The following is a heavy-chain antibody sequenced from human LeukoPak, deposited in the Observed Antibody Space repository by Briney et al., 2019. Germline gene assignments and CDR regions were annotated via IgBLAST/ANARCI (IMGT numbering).Heavy chain of an antibody. CDR2: IKQDGSEK. CDR3: AREGNYYDSSGYDAFDI. Sequence: QPGRSLRLSCAASGFTFSSYWMSWVRQAPGKGLEWVANIKQDGSEKYYVDSVKGRFTISRDNAKNSLYLQMNSLRAEDTAVYYCAREGNYYDSSGYDAFDIWGQGTMVTVSS. V-gene: IGHV3-7*01. J-gene: IGHJ3*02. D-gene: IGHD3-22*01. CDR1: GFTFSSYW.